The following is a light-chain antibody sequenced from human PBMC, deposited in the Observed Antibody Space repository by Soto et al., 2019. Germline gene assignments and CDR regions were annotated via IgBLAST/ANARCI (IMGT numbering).Light chain of an antibody. CDR3: QQYDGYSPQT. CDR2: DSS. Sequence: DIQMTQSPSTLSGSVGDRVTITCRASQSVRNWLAWYQQKPGRAPQLLIYDSSTLEPGVPSRFRGSGSGTEFTLTINGLQPDDFATYYCQQYDGYSPQTFGQGTKVDI. V-gene: IGKV1-5*01. CDR1: QSVRNW. J-gene: IGKJ1*01.